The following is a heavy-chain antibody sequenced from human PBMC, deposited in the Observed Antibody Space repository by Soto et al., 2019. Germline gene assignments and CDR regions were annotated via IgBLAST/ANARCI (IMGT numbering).Heavy chain of an antibody. J-gene: IGHJ5*02. Sequence: SGPTMVNPPQTLTLTCTFSGFSLSTSGVGVGWIRQPPGKALEWLALIYWDDDKRYSPSLKSRLTITKDTSKNQVVLTMTNMDPVDTATYYCAHSLDSEVVVPAAYNWFDPWGQGTLVTVSS. D-gene: IGHD2-2*01. CDR2: IYWDDDK. CDR3: AHSLDSEVVVPAAYNWFDP. V-gene: IGHV2-5*02. CDR1: GFSLSTSGVG.